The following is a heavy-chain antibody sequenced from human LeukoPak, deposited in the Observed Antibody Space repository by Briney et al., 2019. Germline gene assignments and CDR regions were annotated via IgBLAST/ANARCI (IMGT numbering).Heavy chain of an antibody. CDR3: ARGGGYSGYQGHYYYGMDV. D-gene: IGHD5-12*01. Sequence: SLTDSCTTSGEACSGYAVSRVRRAPEQGHERMGGIIPIFGTANYAQKFQGRVTITADESTSTAYMELSSLRSEDTAVYYCARGGGYSGYQGHYYYGMDVWGKGTTVTVSS. CDR2: IIPIFGTA. J-gene: IGHJ6*04. CDR1: GEACSGYA. V-gene: IGHV1-69*01.